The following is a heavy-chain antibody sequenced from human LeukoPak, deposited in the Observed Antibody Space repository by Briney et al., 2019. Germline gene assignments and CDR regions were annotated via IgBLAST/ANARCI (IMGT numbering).Heavy chain of an antibody. V-gene: IGHV4-39*01. D-gene: IGHD3-10*01. CDR3: ARAGSGSYYPGHYYYAMDV. CDR2: IFYSGST. Sequence: SETLSLTCTVSGGSISSSSYYWGWIRQPPGKGLEWIGSIFYSGSTYYNPSLESRVTISVDTSKNQFSLKLSSVTAADTAVYYCARAGSGSYYPGHYYYAMDVWGQGTTVTVSS. CDR1: GGSISSSSYY. J-gene: IGHJ6*02.